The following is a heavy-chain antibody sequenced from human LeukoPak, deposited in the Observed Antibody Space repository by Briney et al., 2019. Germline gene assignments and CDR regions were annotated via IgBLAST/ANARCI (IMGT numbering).Heavy chain of an antibody. CDR3: VRDPVDY. Sequence: GGSLRLSCAASGFTFTNYWMSWVRQAPGKGLEWVASIKQDASDKYYVDSVKGRFTISRDNAKNSLFLQMISLRAEDTALYYCVRDPVDYWGQGILVTVPS. J-gene: IGHJ4*02. CDR1: GFTFTNYW. V-gene: IGHV3-7*01. CDR2: IKQDASDK.